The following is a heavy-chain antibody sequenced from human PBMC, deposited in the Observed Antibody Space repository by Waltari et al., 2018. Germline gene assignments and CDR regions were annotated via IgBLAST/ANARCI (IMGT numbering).Heavy chain of an antibody. CDR2: NIPICGKA. D-gene: IGHD6-19*01. CDR3: ARVNRLVKQWLPQYYFDY. J-gene: IGHJ4*02. V-gene: IGHV1-69*01. CDR1: GGTFSSYA. Sequence: QVQLVQSGAEVKKPGSSVKVSCKASGGTFSSYAISWVRQAPGQGLEWMGGNIPICGKANDAQKCQGSVTSTADESTSTAYMELSSLRSEDTAVYYCARVNRLVKQWLPQYYFDYWGQGTLVTVSS.